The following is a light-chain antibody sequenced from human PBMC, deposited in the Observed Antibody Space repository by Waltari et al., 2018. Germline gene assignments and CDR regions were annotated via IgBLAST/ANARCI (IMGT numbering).Light chain of an antibody. CDR3: QQYATSPEA. CDR2: GAS. CDR1: QSVNNNY. Sequence: EIVLTQSPDTLSLSPGERATLSCRASQSVNNNYLAWYQQKPGQAPRLLIYGASTRATGIPDRFRGSGSGTDFTLTISRLEPEDFAAYYCQQYATSPEAFGGGTKVDIK. J-gene: IGKJ4*01. V-gene: IGKV3-20*01.